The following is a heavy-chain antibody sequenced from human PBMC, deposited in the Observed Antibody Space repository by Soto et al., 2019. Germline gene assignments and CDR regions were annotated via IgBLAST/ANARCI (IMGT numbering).Heavy chain of an antibody. V-gene: IGHV3-23*01. Sequence: EVQLLESGGGLVQPGGSLRLSCAASGFTFSNYAMNWVRQAPGKGLEWVSTISGSGGSTYYADSVKGRFTISRDNSNDTLYLQMNSLRAEETALYYCAKEWGSSWSFFDYWGQGTPVTVSS. CDR2: ISGSGGST. CDR1: GFTFSNYA. D-gene: IGHD6-13*01. J-gene: IGHJ4*02. CDR3: AKEWGSSWSFFDY.